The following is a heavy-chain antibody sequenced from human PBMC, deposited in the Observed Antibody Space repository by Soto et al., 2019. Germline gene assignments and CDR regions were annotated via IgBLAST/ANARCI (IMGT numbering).Heavy chain of an antibody. D-gene: IGHD2-15*01. CDR1: GGTFSSYT. CDR2: IIPILGIA. CDR3: ARVGRLVVVAANP. Sequence: GASVKVSCKASGGTFSSYTISWVRQAPGQGLEWMGRIIPILGIANYAQKFQGRVTMTADKSTSTAYMELRSLRSDDTAVYYCARVGRLVVVAANPWGQGTLVTVSS. V-gene: IGHV1-69*02. J-gene: IGHJ5*02.